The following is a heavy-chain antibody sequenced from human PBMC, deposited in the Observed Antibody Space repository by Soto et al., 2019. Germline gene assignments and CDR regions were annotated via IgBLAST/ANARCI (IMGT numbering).Heavy chain of an antibody. CDR1: GGSISSSHW. CDR3: ARVVLTITRGAFDA. D-gene: IGHD3-9*01. CDR2: ISHSGTS. Sequence: QVQLQESGPGLVKPSGTLSLTCTVSGGSISSSHWWTWVRQSPGKGLEYIGEISHSGTSNSNPSLKSRVPLSVDKSKNPFSLPLTSVTAADTAFYYCARVVLTITRGAFDAWGQGALVIVSS. V-gene: IGHV4-4*02. J-gene: IGHJ3*01.